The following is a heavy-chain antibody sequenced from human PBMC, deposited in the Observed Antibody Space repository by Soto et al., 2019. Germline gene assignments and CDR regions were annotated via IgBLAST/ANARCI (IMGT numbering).Heavy chain of an antibody. CDR3: AKDLDSTNWGNWFDS. V-gene: IGHV3-30*18. CDR2: ISYDGSNK. Sequence: QVHLVESGGGVVQPGRSLRLSCAASGFTFRSYGMHWVRQAPGKGLEWVAVISYDGSNKYYVDSVKGRFTISRDNSKNTLYLQMDGLRVEDTDVYYCAKDLDSTNWGNWFDSWGQGTLVTVSS. CDR1: GFTFRSYG. J-gene: IGHJ5*01. D-gene: IGHD2-2*01.